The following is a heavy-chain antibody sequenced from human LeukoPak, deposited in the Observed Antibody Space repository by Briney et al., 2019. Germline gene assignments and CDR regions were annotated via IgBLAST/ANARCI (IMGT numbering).Heavy chain of an antibody. CDR1: GYTFTGYY. CDR2: IIPILGIA. Sequence: ASVKVSCKASGYTFTGYYMHWVRQAPGQGLEWIGRIIPILGIANYAQKFQGRVTITADKSTSTAYMELSSLRSEDTAVYYCAREFMAAAGEGLDYWGQGTLVTVSS. J-gene: IGHJ4*02. V-gene: IGHV1-69*04. D-gene: IGHD6-13*01. CDR3: AREFMAAAGEGLDY.